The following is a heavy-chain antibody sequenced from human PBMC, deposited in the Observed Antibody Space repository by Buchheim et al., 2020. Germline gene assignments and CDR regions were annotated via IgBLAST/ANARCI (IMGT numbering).Heavy chain of an antibody. V-gene: IGHV3-33*01. CDR2: IWYDGSNK. CDR3: ARVSVRDYWYDGMDV. Sequence: QVQLVESGGGVVQPGRSLRLSCAASGFTFRSYGMHWVRQAPGKGLEWVAVIWYDGSNKYYSDSVEGRFTLSRDNSKKTLYLQMNSLRAEDTAAYYCARVSVRDYWYDGMDVWGQGTT. J-gene: IGHJ6*02. CDR1: GFTFRSYG. D-gene: IGHD2-8*02.